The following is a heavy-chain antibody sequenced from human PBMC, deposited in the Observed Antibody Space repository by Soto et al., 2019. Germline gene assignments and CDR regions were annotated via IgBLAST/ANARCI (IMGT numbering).Heavy chain of an antibody. CDR1: GYAFTGYY. D-gene: IGHD3-22*01. J-gene: IGHJ6*02. Sequence: EASVKVSCKASGYAFTGYYLHWVRQAPGHGIVWMGWINPTRGGTNFAQEFQGRVTMTRDTSISTAYMELSRLRSDDTAVYYCARENGERGYDSSGFYGMDVWGQGTTVTVSS. CDR2: INPTRGGT. CDR3: ARENGERGYDSSGFYGMDV. V-gene: IGHV1-2*02.